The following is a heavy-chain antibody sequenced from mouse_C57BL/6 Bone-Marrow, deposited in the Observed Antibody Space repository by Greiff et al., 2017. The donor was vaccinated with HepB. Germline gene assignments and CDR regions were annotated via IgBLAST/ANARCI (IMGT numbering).Heavy chain of an antibody. V-gene: IGHV5-6*01. D-gene: IGHD2-4*01. CDR2: ISSGGSYT. CDR3: ASPIYYDYEGAY. Sequence: EVKLMESGGDLVKPGGSLKLSCAASGFTFSSYGMSWVRQTPDKRLEWVATISSGGSYTYYPDSVKGRFTISRDNAKNTLYLQMSSLKSEDTAMYYCASPIYYDYEGAYWGQGTLVTVSA. J-gene: IGHJ3*01. CDR1: GFTFSSYG.